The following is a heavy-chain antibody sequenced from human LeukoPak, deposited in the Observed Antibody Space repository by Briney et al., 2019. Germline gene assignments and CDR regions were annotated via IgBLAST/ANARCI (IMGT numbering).Heavy chain of an antibody. CDR1: GGSISSSSYY. J-gene: IGHJ4*02. D-gene: IGHD6-13*01. Sequence: SETLSLTCTVSGGSISSSSYYWGWIRQPPGEGLEWIGSISYGGSTYYTPSLKSRVTISVDTSKNQFSLKLSSVTAADTAVYYCARHGRGAAGSDYWGQGTLDTVSS. V-gene: IGHV4-39*01. CDR2: ISYGGST. CDR3: ARHGRGAAGSDY.